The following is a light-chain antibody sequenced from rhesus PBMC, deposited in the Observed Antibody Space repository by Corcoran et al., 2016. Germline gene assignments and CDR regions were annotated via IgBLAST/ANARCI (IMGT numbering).Light chain of an antibody. CDR2: KIS. Sequence: EIVLTQSPTSMTVSQGERVTISCTASSSMYSNHLHWYQQKPGFPPRLLIYKISSLASGVPARFSGRGSGTSYTLTISSTEAGDAASYYCQQGNSTPDSVGQGTKVEI. V-gene: IGKV3-24*01. CDR1: SSMYSNH. J-gene: IGKJ2*01. CDR3: QQGNSTPDS.